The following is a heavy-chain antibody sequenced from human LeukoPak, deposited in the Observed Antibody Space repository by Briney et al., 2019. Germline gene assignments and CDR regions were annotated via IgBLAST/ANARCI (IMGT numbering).Heavy chain of an antibody. V-gene: IGHV3-21*01. D-gene: IGHD6-19*01. J-gene: IGHJ4*02. CDR2: ISSSSSYI. Sequence: GGSLRLSCAASGFTFSSYSMNWVRQAPGRGLEWVSSISSSSSYIYYADSVKGRFTISRDNAKNSLYLQMNSLRAEDTPVYYCARRGIAVAGTDYWGQGTLVTVSS. CDR1: GFTFSSYS. CDR3: ARRGIAVAGTDY.